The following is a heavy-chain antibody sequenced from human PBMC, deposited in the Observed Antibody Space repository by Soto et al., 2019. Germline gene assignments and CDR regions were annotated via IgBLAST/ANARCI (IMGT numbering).Heavy chain of an antibody. J-gene: IGHJ6*02. D-gene: IGHD2-2*01. CDR2: IGTAGDT. Sequence: PGGSLRLSCAASGFTFSSYDMHWVRQATGKGLEWVSAIGTAGDTYYPGSVKGRFTISRENAKNSLYLQMNSLRSDDTAVYYCARIADCSTTSCSFPSRFHIRGYYYYYGLDVWGQGTMVTVSS. CDR1: GFTFSSYD. V-gene: IGHV3-13*04. CDR3: ARIADCSTTSCSFPSRFHIRGYYYYYGLDV.